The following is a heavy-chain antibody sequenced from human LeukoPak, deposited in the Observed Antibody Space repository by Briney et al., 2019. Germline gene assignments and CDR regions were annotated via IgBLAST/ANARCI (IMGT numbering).Heavy chain of an antibody. CDR3: ATEGDSGHDYFNY. V-gene: IGHV1-3*01. J-gene: IGHJ4*02. CDR1: GYTFTTYA. Sequence: ASVKVSCKASGYTFTTYAMHWVRQAPGQRLEWMGWINAGNGDTGYSQKFQGRVTITSDTSASTAYMELSSLRSEDTAVYYCATEGDSGHDYFNYWGQGTLVTVSS. D-gene: IGHD5-12*01. CDR2: INAGNGDT.